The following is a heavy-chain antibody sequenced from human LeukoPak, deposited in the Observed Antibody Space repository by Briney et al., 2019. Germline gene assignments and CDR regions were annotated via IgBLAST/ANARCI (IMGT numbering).Heavy chain of an antibody. CDR1: GGSFSGYY. CDR3: ARGLGIAATNAFVY. CDR2: INHSGST. J-gene: IGHJ4*02. V-gene: IGHV4-34*01. Sequence: PSETLSLTCAVYGGSFSGYYWSWIRQPPGKGLEWIGEINHSGSTNYNPSLKSRVTISVDTSKNQFSLKLSSVTAADTAVYYCARGLGIAATNAFVYWGQGTLVTVPS. D-gene: IGHD5-12*01.